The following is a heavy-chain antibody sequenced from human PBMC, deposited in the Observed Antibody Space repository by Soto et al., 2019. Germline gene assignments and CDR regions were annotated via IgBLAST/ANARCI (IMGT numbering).Heavy chain of an antibody. CDR2: INHSGST. Sequence: SETLSLTCAVYGGSFSGYYWSWIRQPPGKGLEWIGEINHSGSTNYNPSLKSRVTISVDTSKNQFSLKLSSVTAADMAVYYCARGAGTGWPVYWYFDLWGRGTLVTVSS. CDR3: ARGAGTGWPVYWYFDL. J-gene: IGHJ2*01. V-gene: IGHV4-34*01. CDR1: GGSFSGYY. D-gene: IGHD2-8*02.